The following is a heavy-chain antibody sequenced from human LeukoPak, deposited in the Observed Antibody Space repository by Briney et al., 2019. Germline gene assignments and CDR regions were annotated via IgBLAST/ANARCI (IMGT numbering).Heavy chain of an antibody. D-gene: IGHD1-1*01. V-gene: IGHV3-11*04. CDR3: ARDPMLNGPQSPDY. CDR1: GFTFSDYY. CDR2: ISSSGGTI. Sequence: GGSLRVSCAASGFTFSDYYMSWIRQAPGKGLEWVSYISSSGGTIYYADSVKGRFTISRDNAKNSLYLQMNSLRAEDTAVYYCARDPMLNGPQSPDYWGQGTLVTVSS. J-gene: IGHJ4*02.